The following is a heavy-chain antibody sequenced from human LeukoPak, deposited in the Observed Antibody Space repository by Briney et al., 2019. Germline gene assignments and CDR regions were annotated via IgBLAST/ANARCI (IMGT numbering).Heavy chain of an antibody. Sequence: SETLSLTCAVSGYSISSGYYWGWIRQPPGKGLEWIGSIYHSGSTYYNPSLKSRVTISVDTSKNQFSLKLSSVTAADTAVYYCARLVAQGGYWGQGTLVTVSS. V-gene: IGHV4-38-2*01. CDR3: ARLVAQGGY. CDR2: IYHSGST. J-gene: IGHJ4*02. D-gene: IGHD2-2*01. CDR1: GYSISSGYY.